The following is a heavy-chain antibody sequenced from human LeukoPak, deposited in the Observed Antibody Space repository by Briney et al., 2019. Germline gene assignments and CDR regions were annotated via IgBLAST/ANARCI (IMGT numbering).Heavy chain of an antibody. CDR2: MTSGGSYK. CDR3: ARSRFYFDY. CDR1: EFNFKTYG. Sequence: GGSLRLSCAASEFNFKTYGMSWVRQAPGKGLEWVSSMTSGGSYKYYADSVKGRFTISRDNSKNSLYLQLNSLRAEDTAVYYCARSRFYFDYWGQGTLVTVSS. J-gene: IGHJ4*02. V-gene: IGHV3-21*01.